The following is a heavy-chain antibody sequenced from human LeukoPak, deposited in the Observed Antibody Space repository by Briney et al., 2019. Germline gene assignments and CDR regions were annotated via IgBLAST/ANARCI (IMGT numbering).Heavy chain of an antibody. CDR3: ASRSSIWSGYQDTLYYFDS. Sequence: SETLSLTCTVSGDSISSYYWSWIRQPPGKGLGWIGYIYYSGSTNYNPSLKSRVTISVDTSKNQFSLKLSSVTAADTAVYYCASRSSIWSGYQDTLYYFDSWGQGTLVTVSS. D-gene: IGHD3-3*01. CDR1: GDSISSYY. CDR2: IYYSGST. V-gene: IGHV4-59*01. J-gene: IGHJ4*02.